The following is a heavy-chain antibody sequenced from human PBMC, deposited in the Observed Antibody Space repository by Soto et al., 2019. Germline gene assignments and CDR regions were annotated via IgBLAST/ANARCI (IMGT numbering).Heavy chain of an antibody. Sequence: SETLSLTSTVSGGSLSSGDYYWRWIRQPPGKGLEWIGDIYYSGSTYYNPSLKSRVTISVDTSKNQFSLKLGSVTAADTAVYYCARGATVIPLDYWGQGTLVTVSS. CDR1: GGSLSSGDYY. J-gene: IGHJ4*02. CDR3: ARGATVIPLDY. V-gene: IGHV4-30-4*01. D-gene: IGHD4-17*01. CDR2: IYYSGST.